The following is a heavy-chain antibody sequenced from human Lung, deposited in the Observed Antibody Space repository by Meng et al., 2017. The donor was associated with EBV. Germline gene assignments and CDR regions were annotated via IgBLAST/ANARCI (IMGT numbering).Heavy chain of an antibody. D-gene: IGHD6-19*01. V-gene: IGHV1-18*01. J-gene: IGHJ4*02. CDR3: ARDRQWLFDS. Sequence: QIHLGQSGIEVKNPGASVTVTCKASGYTFTTYGISWVRTAPGQGLEWMGWVDPGNGDRNFAQKFQDRVTLTTDTSTSTVYMELRSLRSDDTAVYFCARDRQWLFDSWGQGTLVTVSS. CDR1: GYTFTTYG. CDR2: VDPGNGDR.